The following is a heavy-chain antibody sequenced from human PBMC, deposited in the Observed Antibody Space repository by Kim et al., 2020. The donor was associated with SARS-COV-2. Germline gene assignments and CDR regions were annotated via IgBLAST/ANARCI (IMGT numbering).Heavy chain of an antibody. D-gene: IGHD6-25*01. J-gene: IGHJ6*02. CDR3: TKKGAAADPYYYFGMDV. V-gene: IGHV3-23*01. Sequence: SVKGRFTISRDNSRNTVYLEMNNLRAEDTARYYCTKKGAAADPYYYFGMDVWGHGTAVSVSS.